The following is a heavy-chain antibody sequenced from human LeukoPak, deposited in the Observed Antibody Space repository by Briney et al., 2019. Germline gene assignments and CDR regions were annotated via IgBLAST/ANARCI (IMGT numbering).Heavy chain of an antibody. V-gene: IGHV4-4*07. D-gene: IGHD3-10*01. Sequence: SETLSLTCTVSGGSISSYYWSWIRQPAGKGLEWIGRIYTSGSTNYNPSLKSRVTMSVDTSKNQFSLKLSSVTAADTAVYYCARDSRTHPLLWFGEYHYYGMDVWGQGTTVTVSS. CDR1: GGSISSYY. J-gene: IGHJ6*02. CDR3: ARDSRTHPLLWFGEYHYYGMDV. CDR2: IYTSGST.